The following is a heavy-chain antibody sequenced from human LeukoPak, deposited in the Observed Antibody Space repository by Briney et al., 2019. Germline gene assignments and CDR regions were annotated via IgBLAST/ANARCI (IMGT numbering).Heavy chain of an antibody. CDR3: ARGMASGYSGYDPIYYYGMDV. D-gene: IGHD5-12*01. CDR2: INPNSGGT. CDR1: GYTFTCYY. V-gene: IGHV1-2*02. J-gene: IGHJ6*02. Sequence: ASVTVSCKASGYTFTCYYMHWVRQAPGQGLEWMGWINPNSGGTNYAQKFQGRVTMTRDTSISTAYMELSRLRSDDTAVYYCARGMASGYSGYDPIYYYGMDVWGQGTTVTVSS.